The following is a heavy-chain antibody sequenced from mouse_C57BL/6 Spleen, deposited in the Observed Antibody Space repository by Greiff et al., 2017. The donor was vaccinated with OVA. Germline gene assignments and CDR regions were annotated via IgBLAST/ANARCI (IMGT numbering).Heavy chain of an antibody. Sequence: EVKVVESGEGLVKPGGSLKLSCAASGFTFSSYAMSWVRQTPEKRLEWVAYISSGGDYIYYADTVKGRFTISRDNARNTLYLQMSSLKSEDTAMYYCTREGVTGNFDVWGTGTTVTVSS. CDR3: TREGVTGNFDV. J-gene: IGHJ1*03. CDR2: ISSGGDYI. CDR1: GFTFSSYA. D-gene: IGHD4-1*01. V-gene: IGHV5-9-1*02.